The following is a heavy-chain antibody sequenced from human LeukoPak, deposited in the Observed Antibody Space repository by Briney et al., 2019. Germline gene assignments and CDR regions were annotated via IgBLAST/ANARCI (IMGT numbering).Heavy chain of an antibody. CDR2: ISWNSGSI. CDR1: GFTFDDYA. V-gene: IGHV3-9*01. CDR3: ARERYYHDNSGYNQGRDIDY. J-gene: IGHJ4*02. Sequence: QSGRSLRLSCAASGFTFDDYAMHWVRQAPGKGLEWVSGISWNSGSIGYADSVKGRFTISRDNAKNSLYLQMNSLRAEDTAMYYCARERYYHDNSGYNQGRDIDYWGQGTLVTVSS. D-gene: IGHD3-22*01.